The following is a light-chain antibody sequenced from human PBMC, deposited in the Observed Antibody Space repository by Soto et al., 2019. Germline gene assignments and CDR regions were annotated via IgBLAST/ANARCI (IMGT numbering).Light chain of an antibody. CDR3: SSYRDTSKLV. J-gene: IGLJ1*01. Sequence: QSALTQPASVSASPGQSITISCSGSSSDVGGYDYVSWYQQHPGKAPKLMIYEVSNRPSGVSDRFSGSKSANTASLTISGLQADDEADYYCSSYRDTSKLVFGPGTKVTVL. CDR1: SSDVGGYDY. CDR2: EVS. V-gene: IGLV2-14*01.